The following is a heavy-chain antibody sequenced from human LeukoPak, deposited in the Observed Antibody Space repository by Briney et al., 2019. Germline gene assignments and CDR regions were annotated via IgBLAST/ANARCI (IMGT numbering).Heavy chain of an antibody. D-gene: IGHD1-26*01. J-gene: IGHJ4*02. CDR3: AGDRATSYFDY. CDR1: GFTFRSHG. V-gene: IGHV3-33*01. CDR2: IWYDGSNK. Sequence: GGSLRLSCAASGFTFRSHGMHWVRQAPGKGLEWVAFIWYDGSNKYYTDSVKGRFTISRDNSKNTLYLQMNSLRAEDTAVYYCAGDRATSYFDYWGQGTLVTVSS.